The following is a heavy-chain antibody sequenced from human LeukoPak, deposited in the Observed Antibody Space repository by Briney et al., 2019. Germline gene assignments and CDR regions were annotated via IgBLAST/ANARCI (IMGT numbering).Heavy chain of an antibody. V-gene: IGHV3-74*01. CDR1: GFTFSNYW. CDR3: ARNMGDY. D-gene: IGHD2/OR15-2a*01. CDR2: INRDGSST. Sequence: GGSLRLSCAASGFTFSNYWMHWVRQAPGKGLVWVSRINRDGSSTSYAGSVKGRFTISRDNAKNSLYLQMNSLRAEGTAVYYCARNMGDYWGQGTLVTVSS. J-gene: IGHJ4*02.